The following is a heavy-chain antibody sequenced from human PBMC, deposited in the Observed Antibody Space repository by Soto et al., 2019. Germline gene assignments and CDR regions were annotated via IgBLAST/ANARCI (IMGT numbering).Heavy chain of an antibody. CDR1: GGSISSYY. Sequence: QVQLQEPGPGLVKPSETLSLTCTVSGGSISSYYWSWIRQPPGKGLEWIGYIYYSGSTNYNPSLKTRDTTSVDTPKKQLYLKLCSVTAANTAVYYCARQRYCSSTGCTFFCYWGQRTLVTAS. CDR2: IYYSGST. CDR3: ARQRYCSSTGCTFFCY. V-gene: IGHV4-59*08. D-gene: IGHD2-2*01. J-gene: IGHJ4*02.